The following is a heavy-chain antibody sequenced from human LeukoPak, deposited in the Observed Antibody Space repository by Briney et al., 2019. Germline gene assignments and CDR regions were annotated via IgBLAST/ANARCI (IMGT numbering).Heavy chain of an antibody. CDR2: ISGSGGST. V-gene: IGHV3-23*01. CDR3: AKDYDSSGYYSVFDY. J-gene: IGHJ4*02. CDR1: GFTFSSYA. D-gene: IGHD3-22*01. Sequence: GGSLRLSCAASGFTFSSYAMSWVSQAPGKGLEWVSAISGSGGSTYYADSVKGRFTISRDNSKNTLYLQMNSLRAEDTAVYYCAKDYDSSGYYSVFDYWGQGTLVTVSS.